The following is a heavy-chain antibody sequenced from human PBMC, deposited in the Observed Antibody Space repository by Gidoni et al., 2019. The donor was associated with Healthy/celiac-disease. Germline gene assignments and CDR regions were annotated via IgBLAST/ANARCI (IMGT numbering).Heavy chain of an antibody. CDR3: ASNYCSSTSCYLMGYYYYGMDV. V-gene: IGHV1-69*06. Sequence: QVQLVQSGAEVKKPGSSVKVSCKASGGTFSSYAISWVRQAPGQGLEWMGGIIPIFGTANYAQKFQGRVTITADKSTSTAYMELSSLRSEDTAVYYCASNYCSSTSCYLMGYYYYGMDVWGQGTTVTVSS. D-gene: IGHD2-2*01. J-gene: IGHJ6*02. CDR2: IIPIFGTA. CDR1: GGTFSSYA.